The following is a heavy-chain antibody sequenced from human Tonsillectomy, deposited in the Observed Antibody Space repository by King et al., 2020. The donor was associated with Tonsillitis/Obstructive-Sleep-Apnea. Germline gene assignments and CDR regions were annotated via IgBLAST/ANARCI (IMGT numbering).Heavy chain of an antibody. V-gene: IGHV4-39*01. CDR3: AGHIPYYDILTGYYKSYFDY. CDR2: IYYSGST. J-gene: IGHJ4*02. Sequence: QLQESGPGLVKPSETLSLTCTVSGGSISSSSYYWGWIRQPPGKGLEWIGSIYYSGSTYYNPSLTSRVTISVDTSKNQFSLKLSSVTAADTAVYYFAGHIPYYDILTGYYKSYFDYWGQGTLVTVSS. CDR1: GGSISSSSYY. D-gene: IGHD3-9*01.